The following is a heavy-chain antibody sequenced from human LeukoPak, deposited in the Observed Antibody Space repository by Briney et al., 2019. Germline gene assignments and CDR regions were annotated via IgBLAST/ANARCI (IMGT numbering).Heavy chain of an antibody. D-gene: IGHD3-3*02. CDR1: GYTFAGYY. CDR3: ARAVASIVNWFDP. CDR2: INPNSGDT. V-gene: IGHV1-2*02. Sequence: ASVKVSCKASGYTFAGYYMHWVRQAPGQGLEWMGWINPNSGDTNNAQKFQGRVTMTSDTSISTAYMELSSLTSDDTAVYYCARAVASIVNWFDPWGQGTLVTVSS. J-gene: IGHJ5*02.